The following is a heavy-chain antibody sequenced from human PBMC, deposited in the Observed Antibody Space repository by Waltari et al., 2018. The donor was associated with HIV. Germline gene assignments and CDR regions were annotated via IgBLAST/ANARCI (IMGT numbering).Heavy chain of an antibody. CDR1: GFTVNSNY. CDR3: ARDRPNYYDSSGYSSVFDV. CDR2: IYSGGST. J-gene: IGHJ3*01. Sequence: QLVESGGGLIQPGGSLRLSCAASGFTVNSNYVNWVRQAPGKGREGVSVIYSGGSTYYAESVKGRFTISRDNSKNTIYLQMNSLRAEDTAVYYCARDRPNYYDSSGYSSVFDVWGQGTMVTVSS. D-gene: IGHD3-22*01. V-gene: IGHV3-53*01.